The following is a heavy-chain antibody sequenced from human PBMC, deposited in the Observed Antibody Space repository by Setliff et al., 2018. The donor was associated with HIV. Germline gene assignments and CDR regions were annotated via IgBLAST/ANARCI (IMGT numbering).Heavy chain of an antibody. D-gene: IGHD3-9*01. CDR2: TYYRSEWKN. Sequence: SQTLSLTCVISGDSVSSTSGAWTWIRQSPSGGLEWLGRTYYRSEWKNDYAVSLKSRITVNADTSKHQFSLHLKSVTPEDSAVYYCAGGTWFDGLDSWSQGSLVTVSS. J-gene: IGHJ4*02. CDR3: AGGTWFDGLDS. V-gene: IGHV6-1*01. CDR1: GDSVSSTSGA.